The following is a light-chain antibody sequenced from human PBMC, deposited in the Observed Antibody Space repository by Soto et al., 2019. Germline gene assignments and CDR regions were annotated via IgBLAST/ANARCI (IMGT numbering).Light chain of an antibody. CDR1: QDIRNF. J-gene: IGKJ3*01. CDR2: AAS. Sequence: DIQMTQSPTSLSASVGDRVTITCRASQDIRNFVAWYQQKPGKAPKLLIYAASTLQSGVPSRFSRSGSGTDSALATDSLQPEDVTTWSYQVNTSVPVFGPGTKVETK. V-gene: IGKV1-27*01. CDR3: QVNTSVPV.